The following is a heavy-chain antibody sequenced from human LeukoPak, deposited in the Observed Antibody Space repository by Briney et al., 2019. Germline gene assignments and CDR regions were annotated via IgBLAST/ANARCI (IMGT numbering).Heavy chain of an antibody. CDR2: IYTSGST. CDR1: GGSISSYY. J-gene: IGHJ6*03. D-gene: IGHD1-1*01. Sequence: RPSETLSLTCTVYGGSISSYYWSWIRQPPGRGLEWIGYIYTSGSTNYNPSLKSRVTISVDKSKNQYSLKLSSVTAADTAVYYCARGATGTTQRYYYYYMDVWGKGTTVTVSS. V-gene: IGHV4-4*09. CDR3: ARGATGTTQRYYYYYMDV.